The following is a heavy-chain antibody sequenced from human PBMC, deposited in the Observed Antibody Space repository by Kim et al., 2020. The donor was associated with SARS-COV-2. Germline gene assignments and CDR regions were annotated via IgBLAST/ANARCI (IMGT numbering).Heavy chain of an antibody. CDR2: INHSGRT. CDR1: GGSFSVYY. CDR3: ARRLSNTSGWGSHYCDL. D-gene: IGHD3-10*01. V-gene: IGHV4-34*01. J-gene: IGHJ2*01. Sequence: SETLSLTCAVYGGSFSVYYWSWIRQPPGKGLEWIGEINHSGRTNYNPSLKSLVTISVDTSKNQFSLKLTSVTAADAAVYFCARRLSNTSGWGSHYCDLWG.